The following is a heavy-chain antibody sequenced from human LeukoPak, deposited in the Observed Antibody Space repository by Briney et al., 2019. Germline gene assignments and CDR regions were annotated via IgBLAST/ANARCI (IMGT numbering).Heavy chain of an antibody. CDR1: GFTFSSYG. J-gene: IGHJ6*02. CDR2: ISYDGSNK. V-gene: IGHV3-30*03. D-gene: IGHD1-26*01. Sequence: GRSLRLSCAASGFTFSSYGMHWVRQAPGKGLEWVAVISYDGSNKYYADSVKGRFTISRDNSKNTLYLQMNSLRAEDTAVYYCASTIVGASDYYYYGMDVWGQGTTVTVSS. CDR3: ASTIVGASDYYYYGMDV.